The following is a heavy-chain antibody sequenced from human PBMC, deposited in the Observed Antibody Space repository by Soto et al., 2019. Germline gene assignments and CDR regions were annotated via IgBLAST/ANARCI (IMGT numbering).Heavy chain of an antibody. V-gene: IGHV4-31*03. CDR3: SREHMDSDTYLYGMAV. Sequence: QVQLQESGPGLVKPSQTLSLTCTVSGGSISSATSYWNWIPQHPGKGREWIVCIYSSGNTFYKPSLGSRLAISLDTSRNQLSLSLTSVTAADTAVYYCSREHMDSDTYLYGMAVWGQGTMVTVSS. CDR2: IYSSGNT. D-gene: IGHD2-15*01. J-gene: IGHJ6*02. CDR1: GGSISSATSY.